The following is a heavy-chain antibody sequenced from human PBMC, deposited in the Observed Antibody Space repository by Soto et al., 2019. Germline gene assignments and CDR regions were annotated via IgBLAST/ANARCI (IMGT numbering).Heavy chain of an antibody. CDR3: AMDGRRWVVMDHKYYAFDI. V-gene: IGHV4-30-4*01. Sequence: SETLSLTCTVSGGSISSGDYYWSWIRQPPGKGLEWIGYIYYSGSTYYNPSLKSRVTISGDTSKNQFSLKVSSVTAADTAVYYCAMDGRRWVVMDHKYYAFDIWGQGTMVTVSS. J-gene: IGHJ3*02. CDR1: GGSISSGDYY. CDR2: IYYSGST. D-gene: IGHD2-21*01.